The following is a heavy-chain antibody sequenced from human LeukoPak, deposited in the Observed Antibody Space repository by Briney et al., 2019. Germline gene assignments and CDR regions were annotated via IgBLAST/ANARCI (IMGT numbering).Heavy chain of an antibody. D-gene: IGHD5-24*01. CDR3: ARGLLDGYTHPAAFDI. CDR1: GGSISSYY. J-gene: IGHJ3*02. V-gene: IGHV4-59*01. CDR2: IYYSGST. Sequence: TSETLSLTCTVSGGSISSYYWSWIRQPPGKGLEWIGYIYYSGSTNYNPSLKSRVTISVDTSKNQFSLKLSSVTAADTAVYYSARGLLDGYTHPAAFDIWGQGTMVTVSS.